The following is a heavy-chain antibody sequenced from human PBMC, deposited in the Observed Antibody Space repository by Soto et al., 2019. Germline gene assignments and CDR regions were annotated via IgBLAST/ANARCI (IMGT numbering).Heavy chain of an antibody. D-gene: IGHD1-26*01. CDR3: ARDLRDWYSGGYSYDY. CDR2: IKQDGSEK. J-gene: IGHJ4*02. CDR1: GFTFSDYW. Sequence: EVQLVESGGGLVQPGGSLRLSCAASGFTFSDYWMTWVRQAPGKGLEWVAYIKQDGSEKYYVDSVKGRFTISRDNAKNSLYLQVHSLRAEDTAVYYCARDLRDWYSGGYSYDYWGQGTLVTVSS. V-gene: IGHV3-7*04.